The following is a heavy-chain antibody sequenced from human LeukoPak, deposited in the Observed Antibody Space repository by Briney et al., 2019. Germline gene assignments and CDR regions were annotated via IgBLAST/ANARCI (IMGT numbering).Heavy chain of an antibody. D-gene: IGHD4-17*01. J-gene: IGHJ4*02. Sequence: PGGSLRLSCAASGFSFSSYGMHWVRQAPGKGLEWVAFIRFDGSNKYYADSVKGRFTISRDNSKNTLYLQMNSLRAEDTAVYYCAKVLGGDYGDYAPPLSYWGQGTLVTVSS. V-gene: IGHV3-30*02. CDR2: IRFDGSNK. CDR3: AKVLGGDYGDYAPPLSY. CDR1: GFSFSSYG.